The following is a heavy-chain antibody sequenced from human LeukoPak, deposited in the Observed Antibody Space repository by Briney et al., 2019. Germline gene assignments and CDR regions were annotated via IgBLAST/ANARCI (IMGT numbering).Heavy chain of an antibody. CDR2: INHSGST. CDR1: GVSISSYY. CDR3: ARGFHFDY. J-gene: IGHJ4*02. Sequence: PSETLSLTCTVSGVSISSYYWSWIRQPPGKGLEWIGEINHSGSTNYNPSLKSRVTISVDTSKNQFSLKLSSVTAADTAVYYCARGFHFDYWGQGTLVTVSS. V-gene: IGHV4-34*01.